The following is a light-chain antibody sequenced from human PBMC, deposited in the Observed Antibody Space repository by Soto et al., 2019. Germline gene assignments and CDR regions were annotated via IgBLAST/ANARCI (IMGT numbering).Light chain of an antibody. Sequence: QSVLTQPPSASGTPGHRVTISCSGSSSNIGSKTVNWYQQLPGTVPKLLIYNSYQRPSGVPDRFSASKSGTSASLAISGLHSEDEADYYCSSWDASLNGYVFGTGT. CDR2: NSY. V-gene: IGLV1-44*01. CDR3: SSWDASLNGYV. J-gene: IGLJ1*01. CDR1: SSNIGSKT.